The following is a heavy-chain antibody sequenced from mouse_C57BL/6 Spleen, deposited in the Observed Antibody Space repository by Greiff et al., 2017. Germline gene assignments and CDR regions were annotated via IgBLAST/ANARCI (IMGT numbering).Heavy chain of an antibody. CDR2: INPNSGTT. CDR3: ARGRTAVVDYAMDY. D-gene: IGHD1-1*01. Sequence: VQLQQSGPELVKPGASVKLSCKASGYSFTDYNMNWVKQTTGKRLEWIGVINPNSGTTTYNQKFKGKATLTVDQSSSTAYMQLNSLTSEDSAVYYCARGRTAVVDYAMDYWGQGTSVTVSS. V-gene: IGHV1-39*01. J-gene: IGHJ4*01. CDR1: GYSFTDYN.